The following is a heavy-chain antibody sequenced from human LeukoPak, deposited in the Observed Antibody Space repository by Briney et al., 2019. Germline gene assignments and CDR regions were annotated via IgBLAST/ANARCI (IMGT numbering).Heavy chain of an antibody. Sequence: GSVKVSCKASGYTFTGYYMHWVRQAPGQGLEWMGRITPNSGGTIYAQTFQGRFTMTRDTSISTAYMELSRLRSDDTAVYYCARIKVTSDGALWGQGTLVTVSS. V-gene: IGHV1-2*02. J-gene: IGHJ4*02. CDR1: GYTFTGYY. D-gene: IGHD5-18*01. CDR3: ARIKVTSDGAL. CDR2: ITPNSGGT.